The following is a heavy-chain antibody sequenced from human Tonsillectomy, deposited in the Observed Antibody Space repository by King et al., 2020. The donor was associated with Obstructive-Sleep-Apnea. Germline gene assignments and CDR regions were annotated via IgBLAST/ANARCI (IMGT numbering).Heavy chain of an antibody. Sequence: EVQLVESGGGLVQPGRSLRLYCAASGFTFDDYAMHWVRQAPGKGLVWVSGISWDIGRIGLADFVKGRFTNSRANAKNSLYLQMNSLRAEDTALYYCAKGPLSGYGAGWYDPWGQGTLVTVSS. V-gene: IGHV3-9*01. CDR2: ISWDIGRI. CDR1: GFTFDDYA. CDR3: AKGPLSGYGAGWYDP. D-gene: IGHD5-12*01. J-gene: IGHJ5*02.